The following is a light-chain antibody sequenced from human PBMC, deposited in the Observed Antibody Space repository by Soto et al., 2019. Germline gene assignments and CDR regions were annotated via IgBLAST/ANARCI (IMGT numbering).Light chain of an antibody. Sequence: IVLPQSPGTLSLSPRERATLSCRASQTVRNNYLAWYQQKPGQAPRLLIYDASSRATGIPDRFSGGGSGTDFTLTISRLEPEDFAVYYCQQFSSYPLTFGGGTNVDIK. CDR1: QTVRNNY. J-gene: IGKJ4*01. V-gene: IGKV3-20*01. CDR3: QQFSSYPLT. CDR2: DAS.